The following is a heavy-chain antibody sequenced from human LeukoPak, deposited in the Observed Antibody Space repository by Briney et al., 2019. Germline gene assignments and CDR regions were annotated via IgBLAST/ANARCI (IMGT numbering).Heavy chain of an antibody. CDR2: IWYDGSNK. Sequence: PGRPLRLSCAASGFTFSSYGMHWVRQAPGKGLEWVAVIWYDGSNKYYADSVKGRFNISRDNSKNTLYLQMNSLRGEDTAVYYWARRFPYYYDSSGYSAVGYCGEGALVTVSS. CDR3: ARRFPYYYDSSGYSAVGY. D-gene: IGHD3-22*01. CDR1: GFTFSSYG. V-gene: IGHV3-30*19. J-gene: IGHJ4*02.